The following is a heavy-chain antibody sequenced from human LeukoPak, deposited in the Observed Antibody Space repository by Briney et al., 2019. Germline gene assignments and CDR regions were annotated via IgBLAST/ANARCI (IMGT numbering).Heavy chain of an antibody. CDR3: AKVSNGWQPDY. CDR2: ISSSDGST. V-gene: IGHV3-23*01. Sequence: GGSLTLSCAASGFTFSYYAMKWGRHAPGRGGEWVSSISSSDGSTYYADSVKGRFTISRDNSKNTLYLQMNSLRAEDTAVYYCAKVSNGWQPDYWGQGTLVTVSS. D-gene: IGHD6-19*01. CDR1: GFTFSYYA. J-gene: IGHJ4*02.